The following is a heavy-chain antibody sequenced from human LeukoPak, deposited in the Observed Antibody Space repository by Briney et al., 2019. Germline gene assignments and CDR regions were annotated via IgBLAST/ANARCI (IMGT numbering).Heavy chain of an antibody. V-gene: IGHV3-15*01. J-gene: IGHJ4*02. CDR2: IKSKSDGGTT. CDR1: GFTFNNAW. CDR3: TTPTTVVDY. D-gene: IGHD4-23*01. Sequence: GGSLRLSCAASGFTFNNAWMSWVRQAPGKGLEWVGRIKSKSDGGTTEYAAPLKGRFTISRDDSKNTLFLQMNSLTTEDTAVYYCTTPTTVVDYWGQGTLVTVSS.